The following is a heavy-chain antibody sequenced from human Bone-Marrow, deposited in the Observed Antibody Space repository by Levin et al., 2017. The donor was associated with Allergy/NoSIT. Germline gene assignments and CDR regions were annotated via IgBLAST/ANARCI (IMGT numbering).Heavy chain of an antibody. J-gene: IGHJ4*02. D-gene: IGHD2-15*01. Sequence: HPGGSLRLSCAASGFTFSSYAMSWVRQAPGKGLEWVSAISGSGGSTYYADSVKGRFTISRDNSKNTLYLQMNSLRAEDTAVYYCAKAQDIVVVVAAKEDYWGQGTLVTVSS. CDR3: AKAQDIVVVVAAKEDY. V-gene: IGHV3-23*01. CDR1: GFTFSSYA. CDR2: ISGSGGST.